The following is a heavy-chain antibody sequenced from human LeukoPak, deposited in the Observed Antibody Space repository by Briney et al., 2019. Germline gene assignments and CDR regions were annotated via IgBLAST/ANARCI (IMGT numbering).Heavy chain of an antibody. J-gene: IGHJ4*02. Sequence: ASVKVSCKASGYTFTSYAMHWVRQAPGQRLEWMGWINAGNGNTKYSQKFQGRVTITRDTSASTAYMELSSLRSEDTAVYYCARAPKHGIAAAGTLDYWGQGTLVTVSS. CDR2: INAGNGNT. V-gene: IGHV1-3*01. CDR1: GYTFTSYA. D-gene: IGHD6-13*01. CDR3: ARAPKHGIAAAGTLDY.